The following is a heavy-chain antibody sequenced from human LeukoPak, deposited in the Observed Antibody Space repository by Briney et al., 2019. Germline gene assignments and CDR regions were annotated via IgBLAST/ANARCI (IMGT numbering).Heavy chain of an antibody. CDR2: SRNKANSYTT. D-gene: IGHD2/OR15-2a*01. V-gene: IGHV3-72*01. Sequence: GGSLRLSCAASGFTLSDHFMDWVRQAPGKGLEWVGRSRNKANSYTTVYAASVKGRFTISRDDSANSLYLQMNSLEVEDTAVYFCARGHNSFDIWGQGTLVTVSS. CDR1: GFTLSDHF. CDR3: ARGHNSFDI. J-gene: IGHJ4*02.